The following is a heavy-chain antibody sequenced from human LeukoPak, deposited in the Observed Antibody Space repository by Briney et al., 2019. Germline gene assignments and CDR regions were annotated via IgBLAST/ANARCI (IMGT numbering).Heavy chain of an antibody. CDR1: GYTFTGYY. CDR3: ARVWGPLGYCSGGSCHYGMDV. Sequence: ASVKVSCKASGYTFTGYYMHWVRQAPGQGLEWMGWINPNSGGTNYAQKFQGWVTMTRDTSISTAYMELSRLRSDDTAVYYCARVWGPLGYCSGGSCHYGMDVWGQGTTVTVSS. J-gene: IGHJ6*02. D-gene: IGHD2-15*01. V-gene: IGHV1-2*04. CDR2: INPNSGGT.